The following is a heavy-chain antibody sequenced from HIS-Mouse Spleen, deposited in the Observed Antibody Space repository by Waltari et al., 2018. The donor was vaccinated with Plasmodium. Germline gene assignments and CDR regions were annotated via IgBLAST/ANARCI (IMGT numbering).Heavy chain of an antibody. CDR1: GGSFSGYY. D-gene: IGHD6-13*01. J-gene: IGHJ4*02. V-gene: IGHV4-34*01. CDR3: ARGSAAAGPFDY. Sequence: QVQLQQWGAGLLKPSETLSLTCAVYGGSFSGYYWSWIRQPPGKGLGWIGEINHSGSTNYNPSLKSRVTISVDTSKNQFSLKLSSVTAADTAVYYCARGSAAAGPFDYWGQGTLVTVSS. CDR2: INHSGST.